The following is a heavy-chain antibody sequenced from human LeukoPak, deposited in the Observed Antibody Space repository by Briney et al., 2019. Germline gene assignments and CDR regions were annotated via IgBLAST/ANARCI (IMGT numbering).Heavy chain of an antibody. CDR1: GYTFTSYG. CDR3: ARDLIVNYYDSSGYAFDY. Sequence: GASVKVSCKASGYTFTSYGISWERQAPGQGLEWMGWISAYNGNTNYAQKLQGRVTMTTDTSTSTAYMELRSLRSDDTAVYYCARDLIVNYYDSSGYAFDYWGQGTLVTVSS. CDR2: ISAYNGNT. D-gene: IGHD3-22*01. V-gene: IGHV1-18*01. J-gene: IGHJ4*02.